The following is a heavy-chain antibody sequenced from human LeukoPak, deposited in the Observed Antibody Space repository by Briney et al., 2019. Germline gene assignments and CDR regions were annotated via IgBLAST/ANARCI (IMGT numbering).Heavy chain of an antibody. CDR1: GFTFTTYT. V-gene: IGHV3-21*01. D-gene: IGHD3-22*01. CDR3: ARSFRGHYDSSGYDY. Sequence: RSLRLSCAASGFTFTTYTMTWVPQAAGKGREWGSSISTTSSYIYYADSVKGRFNISRDNAKNSLYLQMNSLRAEDTAVYSCARSFRGHYDSSGYDYWGQGTLVTVSS. CDR2: ISTTSSYI. J-gene: IGHJ4*02.